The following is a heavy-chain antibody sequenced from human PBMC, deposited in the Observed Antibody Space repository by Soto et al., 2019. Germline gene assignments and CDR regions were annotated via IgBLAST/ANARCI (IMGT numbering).Heavy chain of an antibody. CDR1: GFTFSSYG. V-gene: IGHV3-33*01. D-gene: IGHD2-2*01. J-gene: IGHJ4*02. Sequence: PGGSLRLSCAASGFTFSSYGMHWVRQAPGKGLEWVAVIWYDGSNKYYADSVKGRFTISRDNSKNTLYLQMNSLRAEDTAVYYCARDLYCISTSCHLDPLNFDYWGQGTLVTVSS. CDR3: ARDLYCISTSCHLDPLNFDY. CDR2: IWYDGSNK.